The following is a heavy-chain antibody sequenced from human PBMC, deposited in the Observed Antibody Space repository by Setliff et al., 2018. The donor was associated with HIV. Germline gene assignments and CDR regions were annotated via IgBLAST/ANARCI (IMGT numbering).Heavy chain of an antibody. Sequence: SETLSLTCAVYGRSLSGYYWSWIRQPPGKGLEWIGEINQSGSTNYNPSLKSRVTISVDTSKNQFSLKLSSVTAADTAVYYCARGVNPTYYDFWSGNYMRKYYYYYMDVWGQGTMVTVSS. CDR1: GRSLSGYY. D-gene: IGHD3-3*01. CDR2: INQSGST. CDR3: ARGVNPTYYDFWSGNYMRKYYYYYMDV. V-gene: IGHV4-34*01. J-gene: IGHJ6*03.